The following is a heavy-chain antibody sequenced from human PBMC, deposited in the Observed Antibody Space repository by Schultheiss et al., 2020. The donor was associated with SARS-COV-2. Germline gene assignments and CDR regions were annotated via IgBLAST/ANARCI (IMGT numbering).Heavy chain of an antibody. D-gene: IGHD2-15*01. CDR1: GFTFTSSA. Sequence: SVKVSCKASGFTFTSSAVQWVRQARGQRLEWIGWIVVGSGNTNYAQKFQERVTITRDMSTSTAYMELSSLRSEDTAVYYCARGCGGGGSCFILDFWGQGTLVTVSS. V-gene: IGHV1-58*01. CDR2: IVVGSGNT. J-gene: IGHJ4*02. CDR3: ARGCGGGGSCFILDF.